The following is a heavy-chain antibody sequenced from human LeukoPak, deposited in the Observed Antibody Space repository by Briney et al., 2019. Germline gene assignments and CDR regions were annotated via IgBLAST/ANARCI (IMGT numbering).Heavy chain of an antibody. Sequence: PSETLSLTCTVSGGSISSYYWSWIRQPAGKGLEWIGRMYTSGSTNYNPSLKSRVTMSVDTSKNQFSLKLTSVTAADTAVYHCARDIAYCTGGTCGDYFDYWGQGTLVTVSS. CDR1: GGSISSYY. D-gene: IGHD2-15*01. CDR3: ARDIAYCTGGTCGDYFDY. J-gene: IGHJ4*02. V-gene: IGHV4-4*07. CDR2: MYTSGST.